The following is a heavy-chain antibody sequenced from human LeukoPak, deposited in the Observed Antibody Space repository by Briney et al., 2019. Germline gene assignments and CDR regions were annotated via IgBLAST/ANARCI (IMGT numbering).Heavy chain of an antibody. CDR1: GFTFSSYG. CDR3: AKNGDRGAYCSGGSCYPYYYYYMDV. Sequence: GSLRLSCVASGFTFSSYGMSWVRQAPGKGLEWVSAISSTGGTTYYADSVRGRFTISRDNSKNTLYLQMNSLRAEDTAIYYCAKNGDRGAYCSGGSCYPYYYYYMDVWGKGTTVTISS. CDR2: ISSTGGTT. V-gene: IGHV3-23*01. D-gene: IGHD2-15*01. J-gene: IGHJ6*03.